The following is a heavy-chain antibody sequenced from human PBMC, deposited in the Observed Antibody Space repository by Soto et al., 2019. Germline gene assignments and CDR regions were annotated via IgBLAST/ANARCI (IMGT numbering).Heavy chain of an antibody. CDR1: GGSVNGYY. Sequence: PSETLSLTCAVYGGSVNGYYWNWIRQPPGKGPEWIGSIYHAWSVYYNPSLNSRVAVSLDTSKNHFSLKLTSVTAADTAVYYCARTFDYYGMDVWGQGTTVTVSS. V-gene: IGHV4-59*10. CDR2: IYHAWSV. J-gene: IGHJ6*02. CDR3: ARTFDYYGMDV.